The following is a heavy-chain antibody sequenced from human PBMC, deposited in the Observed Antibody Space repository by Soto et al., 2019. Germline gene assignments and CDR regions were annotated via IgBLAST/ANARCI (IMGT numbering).Heavy chain of an antibody. J-gene: IGHJ6*02. D-gene: IGHD2-2*01. CDR1: GGTFSSYA. V-gene: IGHV1-69*13. CDR3: ARDPGASDYYYYGMDV. CDR2: IIPIFGTA. Sequence: SVKVSCKASGGTFSSYAISWVRQAPGQGLEWMGGIIPIFGTANYAQKFQGRITITADESTSTAYMELSSLRSEDTAVYYCARDPGASDYYYYGMDVRGQGTTVTVSS.